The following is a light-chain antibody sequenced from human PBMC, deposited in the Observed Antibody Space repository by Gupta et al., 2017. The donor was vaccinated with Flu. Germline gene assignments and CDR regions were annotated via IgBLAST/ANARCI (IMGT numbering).Light chain of an antibody. V-gene: IGKV3-20*01. J-gene: IGKJ4*01. CDR2: GAS. Sequence: EIVLTQSPGILSLSPGERATLSCRASQSVGSSYLAWYQQKPGQAPSLLIYGASSRATGIPDRSSGSGSGTDFTLTISRLEPEDFAVYYCQKYGTSPLTFGGGTKVEI. CDR1: QSVGSSY. CDR3: QKYGTSPLT.